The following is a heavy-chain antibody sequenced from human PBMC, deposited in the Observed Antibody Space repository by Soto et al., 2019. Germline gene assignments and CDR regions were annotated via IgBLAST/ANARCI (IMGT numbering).Heavy chain of an antibody. CDR2: IGTAGDT. V-gene: IGHV3-13*01. CDR1: GFTFSSYD. CDR3: ARGRFTMVRGFMTVSFDP. Sequence: GGSLRLSCAASGFTFSSYDMHWVRQATGKGLEWVSAIGTAGDTYYPGSAKGRFPISRENATNSLYLQRNSLRAGDTAVYYCARGRFTMVRGFMTVSFDPWGQGTMVTVSS. D-gene: IGHD3-10*01. J-gene: IGHJ5*02.